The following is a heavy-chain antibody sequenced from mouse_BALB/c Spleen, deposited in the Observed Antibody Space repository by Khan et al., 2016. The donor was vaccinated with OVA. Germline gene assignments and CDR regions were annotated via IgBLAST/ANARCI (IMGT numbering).Heavy chain of an antibody. CDR3: ARRNYFGYTVAY. Sequence: QVRLQQSGAELARPGASVKLSCKASGYTFTDYYINWVKLRTGQGLEWLGEISPGSGDTYYNARFTGKATLTADKSSSTAYMQLSSLTSEASAVYFGARRNYFGYTVAYWGQGTLVTVSA. J-gene: IGHJ3*01. CDR1: GYTFTDYY. D-gene: IGHD1-2*01. CDR2: ISPGSGDT. V-gene: IGHV1-77*01.